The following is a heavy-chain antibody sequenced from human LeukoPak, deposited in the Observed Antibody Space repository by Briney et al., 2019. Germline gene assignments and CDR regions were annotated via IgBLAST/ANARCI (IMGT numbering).Heavy chain of an antibody. CDR1: GYSFTSYW. D-gene: IGHD2-2*02. Sequence: PGESLKISCKGSGYSFTSYWIGWVRQMPGKGLEWMGIIYPGDSDTRYSPSFQGQVTISADKSISTAYLQWSRLKASDTAMYYCATSIGYCSSTSCYTVGNYYYYYGMDVWGQGTTVTVSS. CDR2: IYPGDSDT. J-gene: IGHJ6*02. CDR3: ATSIGYCSSTSCYTVGNYYYYYGMDV. V-gene: IGHV5-51*03.